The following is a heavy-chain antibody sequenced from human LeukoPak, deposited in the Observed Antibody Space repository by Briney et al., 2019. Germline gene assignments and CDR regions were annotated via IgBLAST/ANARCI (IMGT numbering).Heavy chain of an antibody. CDR1: GYTFTSYG. D-gene: IGHD3-22*01. Sequence: ASVKVSCKASGYTFTSYGISWVRQAPGQGLEWMGWISAYNGNTNYAQKLQGRVTMTTDTSTSTAYMELRSLRSDDTAVYYCARDPYDSSGYYWSGDYWGQGTLVTASS. CDR3: ARDPYDSSGYYWSGDY. J-gene: IGHJ4*02. V-gene: IGHV1-18*01. CDR2: ISAYNGNT.